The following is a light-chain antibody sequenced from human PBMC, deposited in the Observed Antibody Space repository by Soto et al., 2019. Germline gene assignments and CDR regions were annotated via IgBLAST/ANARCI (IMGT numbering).Light chain of an antibody. V-gene: IGKV3-20*01. J-gene: IGKJ3*01. Sequence: EIVLTQSPGTLYLSPGERATLSCRASQSVSSNYLAWYQQKAGQAPRLLIYGSSSRATGIPDRFSGSGSGTVFTLAISRLEPEDFAVYFCQQYGSSPGLFTFGPGSKVDFK. CDR2: GSS. CDR1: QSVSSNY. CDR3: QQYGSSPGLFT.